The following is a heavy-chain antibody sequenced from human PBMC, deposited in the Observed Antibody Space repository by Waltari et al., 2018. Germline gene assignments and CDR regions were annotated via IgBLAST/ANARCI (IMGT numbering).Heavy chain of an antibody. J-gene: IGHJ3*02. D-gene: IGHD2-15*01. CDR1: GASIITYY. Sequence: QVQLQESGPGLVKPSETLSLTCTVSGASIITYYWSWIRQPPGKGLEWIGYIYYTGSSDYNPSLKSRVTISVDTSKNQFSLKLSSVTAADTAVYYCVKSKGGFDIWGQGKMVIVSS. CDR3: VKSKGGFDI. CDR2: IYYTGSS. V-gene: IGHV4-59*01.